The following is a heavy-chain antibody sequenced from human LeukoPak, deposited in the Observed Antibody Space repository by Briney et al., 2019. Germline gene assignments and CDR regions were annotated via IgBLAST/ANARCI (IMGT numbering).Heavy chain of an antibody. CDR2: IYYSGSA. J-gene: IGHJ5*02. Sequence: PSETLSLTCTVSGGSISSSSYYWGWIRQPPGKGLEWIVSIYYSGSAYYSPSLKSRVTVSIDTSKNQFSLKLNSVTAADTAVYYCARQSTIAAARIDPWGQGTLVTVSS. CDR3: ARQSTIAAARIDP. D-gene: IGHD6-25*01. CDR1: GGSISSSSYY. V-gene: IGHV4-39*01.